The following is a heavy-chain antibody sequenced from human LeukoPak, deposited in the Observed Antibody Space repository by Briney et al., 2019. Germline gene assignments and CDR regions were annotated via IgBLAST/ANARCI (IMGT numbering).Heavy chain of an antibody. J-gene: IGHJ4*02. CDR2: IHRDGSEE. CDR3: AKHDDGDFDY. V-gene: IGHV3-7*03. Sequence: GGSLRLSCAPFGFTFSNYWMAWVRLAPGKGLEWVANIHRDGSEEYYVDSVRGRFIISRDNAKNSLYLQMNNLRAEDTAVYYCAKHDDGDFDYCGRGTLVTVSS. D-gene: IGHD1-1*01. CDR1: GFTFSNYW.